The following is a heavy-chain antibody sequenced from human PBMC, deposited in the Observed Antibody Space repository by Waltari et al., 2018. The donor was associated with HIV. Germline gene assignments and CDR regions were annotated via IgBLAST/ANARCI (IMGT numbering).Heavy chain of an antibody. Sequence: QVQLVESGGGAVQPGTSLTLPCAVSGFTFANFGIHWVRQSPGKGLVWFAVLSSGGVEISFADPGKGLFTISKDSSQKTLCLHLTSLRAEDTALYYFARGYSSSRWIPLYHWGRGTLVTVSS. CDR2: LSSGGVEI. CDR1: GFTFANFG. V-gene: IGHV3-33*01. D-gene: IGHD6-6*01. J-gene: IGHJ4*02. CDR3: ARGYSSSRWIPLYH.